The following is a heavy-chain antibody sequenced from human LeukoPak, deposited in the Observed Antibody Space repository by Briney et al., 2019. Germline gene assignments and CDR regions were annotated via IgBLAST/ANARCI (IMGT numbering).Heavy chain of an antibody. V-gene: IGHV3-7*01. Sequence: GGSLRLSCAASGFSFSLYWMTWVRQAPGKGLEWVANIRRDGGVENYMDSVKGRFTISRGNAKNSLYLQMDSLRAEDTAVYYCARDSSPYCGSDCYFDAFDIWGQGTMVTVSS. CDR3: ARDSSPYCGSDCYFDAFDI. CDR2: IRRDGGVE. D-gene: IGHD2-21*01. J-gene: IGHJ3*02. CDR1: GFSFSLYW.